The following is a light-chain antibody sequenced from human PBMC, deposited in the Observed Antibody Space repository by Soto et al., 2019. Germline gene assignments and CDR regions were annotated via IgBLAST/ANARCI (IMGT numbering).Light chain of an antibody. J-gene: IGLJ1*01. CDR1: SSDVGGYNY. Sequence: QSALTQPPSASGSPGQSVTISCTGTSSDVGGYNYVSWYQQHPGKAPKLMIYDDSKRPSGVPDRFSGSKSGNTASLTVSGLQAEDEADYYCSSYAGSNGVFGTGTKVTVL. CDR3: SSYAGSNGV. CDR2: DDS. V-gene: IGLV2-8*01.